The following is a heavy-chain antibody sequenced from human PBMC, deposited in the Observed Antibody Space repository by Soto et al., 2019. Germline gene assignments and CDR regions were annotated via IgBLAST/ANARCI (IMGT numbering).Heavy chain of an antibody. CDR1: GSSFTSYW. V-gene: IGHV5-51*01. CDR2: IYPGDSDT. CDR3: ARRQVVVAATQQVHAFDI. Sequence: GESLKISCKGSGSSFTSYWIGWVRQMPGKGLEWMGIIYPGDSDTRYSPSFQGQVTISADKSISTAYLQWSSLKASDTAMYYCARRQVVVAATQQVHAFDIWGQGTMVTVSS. D-gene: IGHD2-15*01. J-gene: IGHJ3*02.